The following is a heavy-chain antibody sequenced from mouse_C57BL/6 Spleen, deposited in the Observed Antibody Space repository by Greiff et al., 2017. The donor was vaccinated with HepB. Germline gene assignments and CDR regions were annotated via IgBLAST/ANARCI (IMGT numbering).Heavy chain of an antibody. CDR3: GMAQHEGSSFYYAMDY. Sequence: QVQLQQSGAELARPGASVKLSCKASGYTFTSYGISWVKQRTGQGLEWIGEIYPRSGNTYYNETFKGKATLTADKSSSTAYMQLRSLTSEDSAIYLCGMAQHEGSSFYYAMDYWGQGTSVTVSS. V-gene: IGHV1-81*01. CDR2: IYPRSGNT. CDR1: GYTFTSYG. J-gene: IGHJ4*01. D-gene: IGHD1-1*01.